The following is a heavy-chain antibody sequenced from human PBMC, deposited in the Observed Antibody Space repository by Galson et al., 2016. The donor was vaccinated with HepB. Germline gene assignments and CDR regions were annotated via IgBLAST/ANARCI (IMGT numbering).Heavy chain of an antibody. CDR3: ARDGGTTTSYGMDV. Sequence: SLRLSCAASGFPFKTYGIHWVRQAPGKGLEWVAVIWDDINYNYYADSVKGRFTISRYNSKNTLYLQMNSLRAEDTAAYYCARDGGTTTSYGMDVWGQGTTVFVSS. CDR2: IWDDINYN. J-gene: IGHJ6*02. V-gene: IGHV3-33*01. D-gene: IGHD1/OR15-1a*01. CDR1: GFPFKTYG.